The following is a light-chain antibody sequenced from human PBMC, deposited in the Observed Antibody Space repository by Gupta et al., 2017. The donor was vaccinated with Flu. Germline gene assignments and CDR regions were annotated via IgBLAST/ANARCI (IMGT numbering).Light chain of an antibody. J-gene: IGKJ1*01. Sequence: PATLSVSPGGRAPLSCRASQAVNYNLAWYQQKPGQAPRLLISGSSARASGLPDRFSGSGSGTEFTLTISSLQSEDFAVYYCQQYNNCPWTFGQGTKVEIK. CDR3: QQYNNCPWT. CDR2: GSS. V-gene: IGKV3-15*01. CDR1: QAVNYN.